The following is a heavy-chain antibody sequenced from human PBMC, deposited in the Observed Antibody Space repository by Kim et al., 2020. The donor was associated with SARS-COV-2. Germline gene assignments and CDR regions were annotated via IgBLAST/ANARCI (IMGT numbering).Heavy chain of an antibody. CDR3: GTMGEVG. V-gene: IGHV3-73*01. CDR1: GFSLSDSV. J-gene: IGHJ4*02. D-gene: IGHD3-16*01. CDR2: VRSKAKNYAT. Sequence: LSLTCAASGFSLSDSVMHWVRQASGKGLEWVGLVRSKAKNYATEYDASVKGRFTISRDDSKNTAYLQMNSLKTEDTAIYYCGTMGEVGWGQGTLVTV.